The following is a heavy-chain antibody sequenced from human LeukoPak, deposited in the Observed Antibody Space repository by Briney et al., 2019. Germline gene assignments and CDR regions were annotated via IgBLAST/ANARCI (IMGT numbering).Heavy chain of an antibody. CDR3: ARASGSWYYFDY. V-gene: IGHV4-59*01. Sequence: SETLSLTCTVSGGSISSYYWSWIRQPPGKGLEWIGYIYYSGSTNYNPSLKSRVTISVDTSKNQFSLKLSSVTAADTAVYYCARASGSWYYFDYWGQGTLVTVSS. CDR2: IYYSGST. J-gene: IGHJ4*02. D-gene: IGHD6-13*01. CDR1: GGSISSYY.